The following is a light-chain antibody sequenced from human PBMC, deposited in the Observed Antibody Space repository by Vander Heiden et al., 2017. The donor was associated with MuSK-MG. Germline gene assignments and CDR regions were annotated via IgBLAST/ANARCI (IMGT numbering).Light chain of an antibody. Sequence: SSELNQDSAVSVAFGQTVRITRQGDSLRSSYASWYHQKPGQTPVLVIYSKNNRPSGIPDRFSGSTSGNTASLAIAGAQAEDEADYYCHSRESSGNLVLFGGGTKLTVL. CDR1: SLRSSY. V-gene: IGLV3-19*01. CDR3: HSRESSGNLVL. CDR2: SKN. J-gene: IGLJ2*01.